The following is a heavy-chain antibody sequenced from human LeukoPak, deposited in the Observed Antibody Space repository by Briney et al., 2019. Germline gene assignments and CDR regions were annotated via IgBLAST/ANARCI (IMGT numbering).Heavy chain of an antibody. J-gene: IGHJ4*02. V-gene: IGHV4-39*07. CDR2: IYYSGST. Sequence: SETLSLTCTVSGGSISTSGSYWGWVRQPPGKGLEWIGIIYYSGSTYYNPSLKSRVTISVDTSKNQFSLKLTSVTAADTAVYYCARISLTGYAPISGYFDYWGQGTLVTVSS. CDR1: GGSISTSGSY. D-gene: IGHD3-9*01. CDR3: ARISLTGYAPISGYFDY.